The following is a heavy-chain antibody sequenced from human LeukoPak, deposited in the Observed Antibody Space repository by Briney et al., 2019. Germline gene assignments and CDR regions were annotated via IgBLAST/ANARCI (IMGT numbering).Heavy chain of an antibody. V-gene: IGHV3-11*03. D-gene: IGHD1-7*01. CDR2: ISTSSSYL. CDR3: AKRRGVELLYYYYMDV. CDR1: WFTFRYYY. Sequence: GGPVSLPCATCWFTFRYYYMLWMRPPPGKGVEGVASISTSSSYLHYADSVKGPFTISRDNSKNTLYLQMNSLRAEDTAVYYCAKRRGVELLYYYYMDVWGKGTTVTVSS. J-gene: IGHJ6*03.